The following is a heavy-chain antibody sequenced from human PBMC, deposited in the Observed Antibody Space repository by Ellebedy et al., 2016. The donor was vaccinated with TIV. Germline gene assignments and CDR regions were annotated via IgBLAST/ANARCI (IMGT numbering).Heavy chain of an antibody. CDR1: GFTFNHYW. V-gene: IGHV3-7*01. J-gene: IGHJ4*02. CDR3: ARDPRDGRYYYESSGLSFDY. D-gene: IGHD3-22*01. CDR2: IKQDGSEK. Sequence: GESLKISXAVSGFTFNHYWMSWVRQAPGVGLEWVANIKQDGSEKYYVDSVEGRFTISRDNAKNSLYLQMNSLRAEDTAVYYCARDPRDGRYYYESSGLSFDYWGQGTLVTVSS.